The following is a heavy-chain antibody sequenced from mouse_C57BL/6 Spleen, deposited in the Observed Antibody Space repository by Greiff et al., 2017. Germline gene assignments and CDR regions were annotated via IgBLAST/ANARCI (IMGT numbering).Heavy chain of an antibody. J-gene: IGHJ2*01. D-gene: IGHD4-1*01. CDR2: IYPGSGST. CDR3: ARDWDGGDYFDY. Sequence: QVQLQQPGAELVKPGASVKMSCKASGYTFTSSWITWVKQRPGQGLEWIGDIYPGSGSTNYNEKFKSKATLTVDTSSSTAYMQLSSLTSEDSAVYYCARDWDGGDYFDYWGQGTTLTVSS. V-gene: IGHV1-55*01. CDR1: GYTFTSSW.